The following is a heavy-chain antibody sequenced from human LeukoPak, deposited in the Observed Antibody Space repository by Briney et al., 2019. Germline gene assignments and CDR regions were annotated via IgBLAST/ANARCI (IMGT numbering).Heavy chain of an antibody. V-gene: IGHV3-7*03. Sequence: PGGSLRLSCAASGFTFNNFAMTWIRQAPGKGLEWLANIKEDGSVKYYVDSVKGRFTISRDNAKNLLFLQMNSLRAEDTAVYSCARGRRDSEYVGGLGYWGQGILVTVSS. CDR2: IKEDGSVK. D-gene: IGHD3-16*01. J-gene: IGHJ4*02. CDR3: ARGRRDSEYVGGLGY. CDR1: GFTFNNFA.